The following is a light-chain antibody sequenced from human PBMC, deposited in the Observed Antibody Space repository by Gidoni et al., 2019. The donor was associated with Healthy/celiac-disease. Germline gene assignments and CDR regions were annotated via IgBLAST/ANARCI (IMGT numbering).Light chain of an antibody. CDR3: QKYGSSPPWT. V-gene: IGKV3-20*01. Sequence: EIVLTQSPGTLSLSPGERATLSCRASQSVSSSYLAWYQQKPGQAPRLLINGASSRATGIPERCSGSGAGTDVTLTISRLETEDVAVDYCQKYGSSPPWTFGQGTKVEIK. CDR2: GAS. J-gene: IGKJ1*01. CDR1: QSVSSSY.